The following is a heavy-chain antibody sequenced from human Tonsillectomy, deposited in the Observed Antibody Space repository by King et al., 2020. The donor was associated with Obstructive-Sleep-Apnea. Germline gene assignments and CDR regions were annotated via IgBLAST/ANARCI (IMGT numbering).Heavy chain of an antibody. CDR3: AREGLRWLRLKTNWFDP. CDR1: GGSFSGYY. Sequence: QVQLQQWGAGLLKPSETLSLTCAVYGGSFSGYYWSWIRQPPGKGLEWIGEINHSGSTNYNPSLKSRVTISVDTSKNQFSLKLSSVTAADTAVYYCAREGLRWLRLKTNWFDPWGQGTLVTVSS. V-gene: IGHV4-34*01. J-gene: IGHJ5*02. CDR2: INHSGST. D-gene: IGHD5-12*01.